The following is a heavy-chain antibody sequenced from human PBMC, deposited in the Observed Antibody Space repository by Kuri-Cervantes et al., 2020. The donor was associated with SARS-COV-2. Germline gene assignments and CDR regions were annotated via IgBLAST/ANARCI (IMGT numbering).Heavy chain of an antibody. J-gene: IGHJ4*02. CDR2: IYSGGST. D-gene: IGHD1-26*01. CDR3: ARVCREPGSYFRRLRTEHYFDY. V-gene: IGHV3-53*01. Sequence: GESLKISCAASGFTFSSFALHWVRQAPGKGLEWVSVIYSGGSTYYADSVKGRFTISRDNSKNTLYLQMNSLRAEDTAVYYCARVCREPGSYFRRLRTEHYFDYWGQGTLVTVSS. CDR1: GFTFSSFA.